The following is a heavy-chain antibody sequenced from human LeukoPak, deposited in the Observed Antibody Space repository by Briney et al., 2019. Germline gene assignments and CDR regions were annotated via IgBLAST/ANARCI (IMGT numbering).Heavy chain of an antibody. Sequence: PSETLSLTCTVSGGSISSYYWSWIRQPPGKGLEWIGYIYYSGSTNYNPSLKSRVTISVDTSKNQFSLKLSSVTAADTAVYYCARVSAGYSSSWYEAFDIWGQGTMVTVSS. CDR2: IYYSGST. CDR1: GGSISSYY. J-gene: IGHJ3*02. CDR3: ARVSAGYSSSWYEAFDI. D-gene: IGHD6-13*01. V-gene: IGHV4-59*01.